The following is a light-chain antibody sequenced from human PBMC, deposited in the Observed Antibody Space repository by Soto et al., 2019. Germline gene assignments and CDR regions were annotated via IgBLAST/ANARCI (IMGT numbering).Light chain of an antibody. CDR1: QSVDTY. CDR3: QQRRNWVS. CDR2: DTS. J-gene: IGKJ3*01. V-gene: IGKV3-11*01. Sequence: IPLTQSPAILSLSPGERATLSCTASQSVDTYIAWYQQRPGQPPRLLIHDTSHRASGVPARFRGSGSGTDFTLTITSLEPEDFGVYVCQQRRNWVSFGPGT.